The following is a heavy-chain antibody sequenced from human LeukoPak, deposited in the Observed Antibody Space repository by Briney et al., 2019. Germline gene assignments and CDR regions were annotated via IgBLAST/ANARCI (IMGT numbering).Heavy chain of an antibody. CDR2: IYYTGGT. Sequence: SETLSLTCTVSGGSIGSNYWTWIRQPPGKGLEYIGYIYYTGGTNYNPSLRSRVTMSVDTSKNQFSLKLSSVTAADTAVYYCARATTAYCTGGICPNFDYWGQGTLVTVSS. J-gene: IGHJ4*02. CDR1: GGSIGSNY. CDR3: ARATTAYCTGGICPNFDY. D-gene: IGHD2-8*02. V-gene: IGHV4-59*08.